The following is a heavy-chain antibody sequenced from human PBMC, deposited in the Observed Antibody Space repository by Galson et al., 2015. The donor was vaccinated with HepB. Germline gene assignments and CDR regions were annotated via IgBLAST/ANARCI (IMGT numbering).Heavy chain of an antibody. J-gene: IGHJ4*02. V-gene: IGHV3-48*02. D-gene: IGHD2-21*02. CDR2: ISSSGNPT. CDR1: GFTFSSFS. Sequence: SLRLSCAASGFTFSSFSMNWVRQAPGKGLEWVAHISSSGNPTHYADSVKGRFTISRDDARNSMLLQVNSLRDDDTAAYYCVRGGDWRYSFDYWGQGTLVTVSS. CDR3: VRGGDWRYSFDY.